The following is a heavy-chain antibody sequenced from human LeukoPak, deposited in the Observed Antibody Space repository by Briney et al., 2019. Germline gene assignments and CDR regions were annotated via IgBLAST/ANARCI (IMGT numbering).Heavy chain of an antibody. D-gene: IGHD3-3*01. CDR1: GFIFSNAW. Sequence: PGGPLRLSCAASGFIFSNAWMIWVRQAPGKGLEWVGRIKSKNDGGTTDYAAPVKGRFTISRDESKNTVYLQMNSLKTEDTAVYYCTPSYDFWSGYYWNVWGKGTTVTVSS. J-gene: IGHJ6*04. V-gene: IGHV3-15*01. CDR3: TPSYDFWSGYYWNV. CDR2: IKSKNDGGTT.